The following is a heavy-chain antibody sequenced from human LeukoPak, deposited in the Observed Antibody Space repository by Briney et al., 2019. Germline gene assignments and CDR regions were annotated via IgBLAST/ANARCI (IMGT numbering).Heavy chain of an antibody. CDR1: GGSISSYY. D-gene: IGHD6-13*01. CDR2: IYYSGST. V-gene: IGHV4-59*12. CDR3: ARLSQLAHYFDY. J-gene: IGHJ4*02. Sequence: SETLSLTCTVSGGSISSYYWSWIRQPPGKGLEWIGYIYYSGSTNYNPSLKSRVTISVDTSKNQFSLKLSSVTSADTAVYYCARLSQLAHYFDYWGQGTLVTVSS.